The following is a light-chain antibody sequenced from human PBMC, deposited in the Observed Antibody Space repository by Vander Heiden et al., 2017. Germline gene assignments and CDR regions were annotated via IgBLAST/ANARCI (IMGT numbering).Light chain of an antibody. CDR1: QGITTY. J-gene: IGKJ2*01. CDR3: QQIYSVPYT. CDR2: GAS. Sequence: DIQMTQSPSSLSASVGDRVTITCRASQGITTYLIWYQQKSGKAPNLLIYGASRLQSGVPSRFSGSGSGTDFTLTISSLQPEDSATYYCQQIYSVPYTFGQGTKLEFK. V-gene: IGKV1-39*01.